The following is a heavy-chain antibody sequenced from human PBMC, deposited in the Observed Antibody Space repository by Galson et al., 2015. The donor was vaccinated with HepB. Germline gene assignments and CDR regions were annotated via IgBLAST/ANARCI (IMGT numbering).Heavy chain of an antibody. CDR2: INPNSGGT. V-gene: IGHV1-2*02. CDR1: GYTFTGYY. CDR3: ARGGQLGHGGYYYYYYYMDV. J-gene: IGHJ6*03. Sequence: SCKASGYTFTGYYMHWVRQAPGQGLEWMGWINPNSGGTNYAQKFQGRVTMTRDTSISTAYMELSRLRSDDTAVYYCARGGQLGHGGYYYYYYYMDVWGKGTTVTVSS. D-gene: IGHD6-13*01.